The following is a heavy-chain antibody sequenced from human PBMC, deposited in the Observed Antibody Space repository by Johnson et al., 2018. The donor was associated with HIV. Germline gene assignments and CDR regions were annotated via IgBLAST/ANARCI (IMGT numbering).Heavy chain of an antibody. V-gene: IGHV3-7*03. Sequence: VQLVESRGVLVQPGGSLRLSCAASGFTFSSYWMSWVRQAPGKGLEWVANIKQDGSEKYYVDYVKGRFTISRDNAKNSLYLQMNSLRAEDTAVYYCAKEKAARRWGGDAFDIWGQGTMVTVSS. CDR3: AKEKAARRWGGDAFDI. J-gene: IGHJ3*02. CDR2: IKQDGSEK. D-gene: IGHD6-6*01. CDR1: GFTFSSYW.